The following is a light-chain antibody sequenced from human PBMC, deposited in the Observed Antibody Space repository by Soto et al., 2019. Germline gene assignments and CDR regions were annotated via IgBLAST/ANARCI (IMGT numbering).Light chain of an antibody. V-gene: IGKV1-9*01. CDR2: AAS. Sequence: DIQLTQSPSFLSASAGDRVTITCRASQDISSYLAWYQQKPGKAPKLLIYAASTLQSGVPSRFSGSGSGTEFPLTISSLQPEDFATYYCQHLNTYPLTFGGGTKVEIK. CDR3: QHLNTYPLT. CDR1: QDISSY. J-gene: IGKJ4*01.